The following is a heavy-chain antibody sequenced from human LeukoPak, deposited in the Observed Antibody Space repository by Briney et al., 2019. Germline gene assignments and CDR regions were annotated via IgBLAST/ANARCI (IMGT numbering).Heavy chain of an antibody. CDR2: IIPIFGIA. V-gene: IGHV1-69*04. CDR1: GGTFSSYA. D-gene: IGHD2-2*01. J-gene: IGHJ6*02. Sequence: ASVKVSCKASGGTFSSYAISWVRQAPGQGLEWMGRIIPIFGIANYAQKFQGRVTITADKSTSTAYMELSSLRSEDTAVYYCGGNGGSSSSCYDLLFLYYYYYGMDVWGQGTTVTVSS. CDR3: GGNGGSSSSCYDLLFLYYYYYGMDV.